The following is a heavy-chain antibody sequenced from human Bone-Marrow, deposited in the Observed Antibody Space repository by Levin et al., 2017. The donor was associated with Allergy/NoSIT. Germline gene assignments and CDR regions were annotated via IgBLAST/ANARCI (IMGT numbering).Heavy chain of an antibody. J-gene: IGHJ4*02. V-gene: IGHV3-9*01. Sequence: GGSLRLSCAASGLTIDEYVMHWVRQAPGKGLEWVSGISWNSDKIAYADSVRGRFTISRDNAKKSLYLQMNSLRTEDTAFYYCTKERYSGSNSFDYWGQGTLVTVSS. CDR1: GLTIDEYV. D-gene: IGHD1-26*01. CDR2: ISWNSDKI. CDR3: TKERYSGSNSFDY.